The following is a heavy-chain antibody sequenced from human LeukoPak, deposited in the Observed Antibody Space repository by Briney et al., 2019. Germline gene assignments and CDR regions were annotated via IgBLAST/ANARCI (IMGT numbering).Heavy chain of an antibody. CDR1: GGSVSSYY. CDR3: VCGGNLSYQYGSGSTGKENAFDI. D-gene: IGHD3-10*01. Sequence: PSETLSLTCTVSGGSVSSYYWSWIRQPPGKGLEWIGYIYYSGSTNYNPSLKSRVTISVDTSKNQFSLKLSSVTAADTAVYYCVCGGNLSYQYGSGSTGKENAFDIWGQGTMVTVSS. CDR2: IYYSGST. V-gene: IGHV4-59*08. J-gene: IGHJ3*02.